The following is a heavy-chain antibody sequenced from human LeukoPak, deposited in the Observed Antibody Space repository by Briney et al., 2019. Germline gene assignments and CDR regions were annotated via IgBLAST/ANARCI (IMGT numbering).Heavy chain of an antibody. V-gene: IGHV4-59*01. CDR1: GGSISSYY. J-gene: IGHJ6*02. CDR3: ARDRALGYCSSTSCQYYYGMDV. D-gene: IGHD2-2*01. CDR2: IYYSGST. Sequence: SETLSLTCTVSGGSISSYYWSWIRQPPGKGLEWIGYIYYSGSTNYNPSLKSRVTISVGTSKNQFSLKLSSVTAADTAVYYCARDRALGYCSSTSCQYYYGMDVWGQGTTVTVSS.